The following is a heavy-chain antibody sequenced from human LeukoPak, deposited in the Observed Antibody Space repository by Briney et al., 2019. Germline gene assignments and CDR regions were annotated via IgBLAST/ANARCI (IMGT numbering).Heavy chain of an antibody. V-gene: IGHV3-53*01. CDR3: ARDMKLGSGSGPLDY. J-gene: IGHJ4*02. CDR1: GVTVSSNY. CDR2: IYSGGST. D-gene: IGHD3-10*01. Sequence: GGSLPLSCAASGVTVSSNYMSWVRQAPGKGLEWVSVIYSGGSTYYADSVKGRFTFSRDNSKNTLYLQMNSLTAEDTAVYYCARDMKLGSGSGPLDYWGQGTLVTVSS.